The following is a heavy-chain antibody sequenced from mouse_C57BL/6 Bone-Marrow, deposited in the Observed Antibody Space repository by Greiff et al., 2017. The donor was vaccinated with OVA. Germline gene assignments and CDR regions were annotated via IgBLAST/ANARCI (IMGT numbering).Heavy chain of an antibody. CDR3: ARFPAITTVVARDY. V-gene: IGHV1-26*01. Sequence: EVQLQQSGPELVKPGASVKISCKASGYTFTDYYMNWVKQSHGKSLEWIGDINPNNGGTSYNQKFKGKATLTVDKSSSTAYMELRSLTSEDSAVYYCARFPAITTVVARDYWGQGTTLTVSS. CDR2: INPNNGGT. CDR1: GYTFTDYY. D-gene: IGHD1-1*01. J-gene: IGHJ2*01.